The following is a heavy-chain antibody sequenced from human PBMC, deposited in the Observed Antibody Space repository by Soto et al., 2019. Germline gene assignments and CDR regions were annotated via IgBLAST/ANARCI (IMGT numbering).Heavy chain of an antibody. Sequence: EVQLLESGGGLVQPGGSLRLSCAASGFIFTDYAMSWVRQAPGKELEWVSSINTADAGTNYADSVKGRFTISRDNSKNTIHLQMNSLRVEDTAIYFCAKNYQLDCWGQGTLVTVSS. CDR2: INTADAGT. V-gene: IGHV3-23*01. CDR3: AKNYQLDC. J-gene: IGHJ4*02. D-gene: IGHD1-7*01. CDR1: GFIFTDYA.